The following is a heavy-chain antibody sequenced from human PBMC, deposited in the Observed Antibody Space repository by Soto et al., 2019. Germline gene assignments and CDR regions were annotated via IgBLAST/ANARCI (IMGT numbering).Heavy chain of an antibody. J-gene: IGHJ3*02. CDR2: ISAYNGNT. V-gene: IGHV1-18*01. CDR3: ARKGVGVTTGLGEAFDI. Sequence: ASVKVSCKASGYTFTSYGISWVRQAPGQGLEWMGWISAYNGNTNYAQKLQGRVTMTTDTSTSTAYMELRSLRSDDTAVYYCARKGVGVTTGLGEAFDIWGQGTMVTVSS. CDR1: GYTFTSYG. D-gene: IGHD4-17*01.